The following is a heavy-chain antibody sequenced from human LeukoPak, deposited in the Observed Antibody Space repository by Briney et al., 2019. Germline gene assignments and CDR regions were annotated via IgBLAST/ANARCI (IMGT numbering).Heavy chain of an antibody. V-gene: IGHV3-30*04. J-gene: IGHJ6*02. CDR3: AREPHWSGYGIYYGMDV. CDR1: GFTFSNYA. Sequence: GGSLRLSCAASGFTFSNYAMHWVRQAPGKGLEWVAVISYDGDTQYYKDSLRGRFTISRDNAKNSLYLQMNSLRAEDTAVYYCAREPHWSGYGIYYGMDVWGQGTTVTVSS. D-gene: IGHD5-12*01. CDR2: ISYDGDTQ.